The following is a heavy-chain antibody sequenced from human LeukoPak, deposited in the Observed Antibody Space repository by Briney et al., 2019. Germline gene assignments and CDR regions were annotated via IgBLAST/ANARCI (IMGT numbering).Heavy chain of an antibody. CDR2: IYVTGT. V-gene: IGHV4-59*08. D-gene: IGHD3-16*02. CDR3: ARHIGGGIEDMDV. Sequence: PSETLSLTCTVSGGSIGTYYWSWVRQSPGTGLEWIGYIYVTGTRYNPYLQSRVTISVDRSRDQFFLKMTSVTAADTAVYYCARHIGGGIEDMDVWGRGTKVTVSS. J-gene: IGHJ6*03. CDR1: GGSIGTYY.